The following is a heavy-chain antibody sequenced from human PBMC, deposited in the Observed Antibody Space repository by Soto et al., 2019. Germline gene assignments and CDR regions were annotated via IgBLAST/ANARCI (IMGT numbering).Heavy chain of an antibody. CDR1: GYSFTSYW. CDR3: ARHETTVTRLYYFDY. D-gene: IGHD4-17*01. CDR2: IYPGDSDT. J-gene: IGHJ4*02. V-gene: IGHV5-51*01. Sequence: PGESLKISCKGSGYSFTSYWIGWVRQMPGKGLEWMGIIYPGDSDTRYSPSFQGQVTISADKSISTAYLQWSSLKASDTAMYYCARHETTVTRLYYFDYWGQGTLVTVSS.